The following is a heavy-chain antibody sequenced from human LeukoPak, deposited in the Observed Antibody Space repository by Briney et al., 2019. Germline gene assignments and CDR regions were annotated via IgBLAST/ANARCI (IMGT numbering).Heavy chain of an antibody. V-gene: IGHV3-23*01. CDR3: AKAAKYSSSPGDY. Sequence: GGSLRLSCAASGFTFNIYAMTWVRQAPGKGLEWVSAISGSGGSTYYADSVKGRFTISRDNSKNTLYLQMNSLRAEDTAVYYCAKAAKYSSSPGDYWGQGTLVTVSS. D-gene: IGHD6-6*01. CDR1: GFTFNIYA. J-gene: IGHJ4*02. CDR2: ISGSGGST.